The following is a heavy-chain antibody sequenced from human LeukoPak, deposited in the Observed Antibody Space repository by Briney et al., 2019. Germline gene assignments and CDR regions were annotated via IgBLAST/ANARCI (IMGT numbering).Heavy chain of an antibody. CDR1: GFSFSTYW. Sequence: PGGSLRLSCAASGFSFSTYWMSWVRQAPGRELEWVANVKSDGSDKYYVASVKGRFTISRDNGRNSLDLQMNGLRAEDTAVYYCARQMLITVTTFDYWGQGTLVTVSS. J-gene: IGHJ4*02. CDR2: VKSDGSDK. D-gene: IGHD4-17*01. V-gene: IGHV3-7*05. CDR3: ARQMLITVTTFDY.